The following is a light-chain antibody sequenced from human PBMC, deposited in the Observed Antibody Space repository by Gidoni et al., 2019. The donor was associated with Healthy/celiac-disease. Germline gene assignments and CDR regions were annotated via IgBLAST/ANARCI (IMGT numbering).Light chain of an antibody. V-gene: IGLV1-40*01. CDR1: STNIGAGYD. J-gene: IGLJ2*01. CDR2: GNS. CDR3: QSYDSSLSGSHVV. Sequence: QSVLTQPPSVSGAPGQRVTISCTGSSTNIGAGYDVHWYQQLPGTAPNLLLYGNSNRPSGVPDRFSGSKSGTSASLAITGLQAEDEADYYCQSYDSSLSGSHVVFGGGTKLTVL.